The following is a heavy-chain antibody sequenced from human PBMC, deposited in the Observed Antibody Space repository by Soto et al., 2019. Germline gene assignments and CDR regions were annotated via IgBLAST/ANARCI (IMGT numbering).Heavy chain of an antibody. CDR1: GGSITSDYSC. J-gene: IGHJ4*02. CDR2: IFDSGTT. Sequence: QVQLQESGPGLVKPSQTLSLTCTVSGGSITSDYSCWSWIRQPPGEGLDWMGHIFDSGTTYTNPSLRSQVAISQYTAKNHFSLTLSSVTAADTAVYYCVRGPSGDKVHYWGQGALVTVSS. V-gene: IGHV4-30-4*01. CDR3: VRGPSGDKVHY. D-gene: IGHD7-27*01.